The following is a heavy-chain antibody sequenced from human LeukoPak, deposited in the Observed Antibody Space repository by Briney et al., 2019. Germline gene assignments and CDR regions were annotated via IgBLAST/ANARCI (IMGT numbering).Heavy chain of an antibody. J-gene: IGHJ4*02. CDR3: VTRISGVAY. D-gene: IGHD1-26*01. V-gene: IGHV3-15*01. CDR1: GLTFSSSW. Sequence: GGSLRLSCAVSGLTFSSSWMDWVRQAPGKGLEWVGRVKSKTDGETTDYTAPVKGRFIVSRDDSKNTLFLEMNSLKTEDTAVYFCVTRISGVAYWGQGTLVTVSS. CDR2: VKSKTDGETT.